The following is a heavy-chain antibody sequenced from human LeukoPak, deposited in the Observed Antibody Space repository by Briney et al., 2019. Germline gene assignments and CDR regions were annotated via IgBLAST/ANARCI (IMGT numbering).Heavy chain of an antibody. CDR1: GGSISSSSYY. CDR3: ARLGLRFLEWLSRGVY. CDR2: IYYSGST. Sequence: SETLSLTCTVSGGSISSSSYYWGWIRQPPGKGLEWIGSIYYSGSTYYNPSLKSRGTMSVDTSKNQFSLKLSSVTAADTAVYYCARLGLRFLEWLSRGVYWGQGTLVTVSS. J-gene: IGHJ4*02. D-gene: IGHD3-3*01. V-gene: IGHV4-39*01.